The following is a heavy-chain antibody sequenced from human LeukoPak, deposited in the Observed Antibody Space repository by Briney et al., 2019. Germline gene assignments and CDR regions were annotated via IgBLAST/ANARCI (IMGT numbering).Heavy chain of an antibody. Sequence: SETLSLTCTVSGGSISSSSYYWGWIRQPPGKGLEWIGSIYYSGSTYYNPSLKSRVTISVDTSKNQFSLKLSSVTAADTAVYYCARHQPMVRGVIIRDKLYYFDYWGQGTLVTVSS. D-gene: IGHD3-10*01. J-gene: IGHJ4*02. CDR1: GGSISSSSYY. CDR2: IYYSGST. V-gene: IGHV4-39*01. CDR3: ARHQPMVRGVIIRDKLYYFDY.